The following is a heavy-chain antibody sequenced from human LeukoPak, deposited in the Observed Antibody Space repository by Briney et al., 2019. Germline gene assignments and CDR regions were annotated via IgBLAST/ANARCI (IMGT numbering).Heavy chain of an antibody. J-gene: IGHJ3*02. CDR2: IYYSGST. CDR1: GGSISSYY. CDR3: ARPNSSSFGASDI. D-gene: IGHD6-13*01. V-gene: IGHV4-59*01. Sequence: PSETLSLTCTVSGGSISSYYWSWIRQPPGKGLEWIGYIYYSGSTNYNPSLKSRVTISVDTSKNQFSLKLSSVTAADTAVYYCARPNSSSFGASDIWGQGTMVTVSS.